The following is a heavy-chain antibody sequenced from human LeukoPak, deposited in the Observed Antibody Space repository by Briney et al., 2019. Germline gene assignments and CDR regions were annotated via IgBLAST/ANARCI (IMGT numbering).Heavy chain of an antibody. CDR2: IQKDGSDK. CDR1: GFTFSTHW. CDR3: AGDEGWTFDI. Sequence: GGSLRLSCAASGFTFSTHWMSWFRQAPGKVLEWVALIQKDGSDKYYVDSVKGRFTISRDNAKNSLYLQMNGLRADDTAGYYCAGDEGWTFDIWGQGTKVTVSS. J-gene: IGHJ3*02. D-gene: IGHD5-24*01. V-gene: IGHV3-7*01.